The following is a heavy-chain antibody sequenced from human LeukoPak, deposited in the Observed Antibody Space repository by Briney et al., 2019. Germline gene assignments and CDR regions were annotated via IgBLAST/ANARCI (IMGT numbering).Heavy chain of an antibody. J-gene: IGHJ1*01. V-gene: IGHV3-21*06. CDR1: GFTFSGYS. D-gene: IGHD6-13*01. CDR2: ISSSSTYI. Sequence: PGGSLRLSCAASGFTFSGYSMNWVRQAPGKGLEWVSPISSSSTYIHYADSVKGRFTISRDNSKNSLYLQMNSLRAEDTAVYYCARGRGMAAASTSEYFQDWGQGTLVTVSS. CDR3: ARGRGMAAASTSEYFQD.